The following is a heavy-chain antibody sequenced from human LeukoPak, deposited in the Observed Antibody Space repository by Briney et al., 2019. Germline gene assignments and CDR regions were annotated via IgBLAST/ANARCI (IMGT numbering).Heavy chain of an antibody. V-gene: IGHV3-33*01. J-gene: IGHJ4*02. CDR3: ASADYGGNSRDY. D-gene: IGHD4-23*01. Sequence: GGSLRLSCAASGFTFSSYVMHWVRQAPGKGLGGGAVIWYDGSNKYYADSVKGRFTISRDNSKNTLYLQMNSLRAEDTAVYYCASADYGGNSRDYWGQGTLVTVSS. CDR1: GFTFSSYV. CDR2: IWYDGSNK.